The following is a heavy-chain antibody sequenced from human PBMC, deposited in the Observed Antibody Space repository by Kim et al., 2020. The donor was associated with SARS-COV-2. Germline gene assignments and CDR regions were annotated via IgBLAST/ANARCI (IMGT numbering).Heavy chain of an antibody. Sequence: SETLSLTCFVSDYSVTTYDNWGWIRQSPGKGLEWIATIHRGGTTYYTPSLRGRISVSIDTSKTLFFLNLRSVTAADTAVYYCATVSQLEDGLDHFDHWA. CDR3: ATVSQLEDGLDHFDH. CDR1: DYSVTTYDN. D-gene: IGHD3-9*01. V-gene: IGHV4-38-2*02. CDR2: IHRGGTT. J-gene: IGHJ1*01.